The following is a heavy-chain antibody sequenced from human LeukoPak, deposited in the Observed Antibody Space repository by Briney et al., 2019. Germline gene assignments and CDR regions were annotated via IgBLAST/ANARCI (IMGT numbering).Heavy chain of an antibody. CDR1: GLTDSSNY. CDR2: IYSGGST. CDR3: AGGGDISGLDD. V-gene: IGHV3-66*01. J-gene: IGHJ4*02. D-gene: IGHD3-22*01. Sequence: GGSLRLSCAASGLTDSSNYMSWVRQAPGKGLEWVSVIYSGGSTYYAYSVKGRFTISRDNSKNTLYLQMNSLRAEDTAVYYCAGGGDISGLDDWGQGTLVTVSS.